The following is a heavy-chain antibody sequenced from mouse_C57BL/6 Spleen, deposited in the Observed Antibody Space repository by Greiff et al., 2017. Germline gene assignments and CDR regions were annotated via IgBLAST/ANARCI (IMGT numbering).Heavy chain of an antibody. Sequence: QVQLKQSGAELMKPGASVKLSCKATGYTFTGYWIEWVKQRPGHGLEWIGEILPGSGSTNYNEKFKGKATFTADTSSNTAYMQLSSLTTEDSAIYYCARRIPYYYGSSYGAMDYWGQGTSVTVSS. CDR3: ARRIPYYYGSSYGAMDY. CDR1: GYTFTGYW. J-gene: IGHJ4*01. V-gene: IGHV1-9*01. D-gene: IGHD1-1*01. CDR2: ILPGSGST.